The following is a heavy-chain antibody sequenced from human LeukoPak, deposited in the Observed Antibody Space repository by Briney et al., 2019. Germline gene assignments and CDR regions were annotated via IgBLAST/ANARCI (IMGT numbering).Heavy chain of an antibody. CDR3: ATIFEYGSGNFDY. D-gene: IGHD3-10*01. CDR1: GYTLTELS. V-gene: IGHV1-24*01. J-gene: IGHJ4*02. CDR2: FDPEDGET. Sequence: GSVKVSCKVSGYTLTELSMHWVRQAPGKGLEWMGGFDPEDGETIYAQKFQGRVTMTEDTSTDTAYMELSSLRSEDTAVYYCATIFEYGSGNFDYWGQGTLVTVSS.